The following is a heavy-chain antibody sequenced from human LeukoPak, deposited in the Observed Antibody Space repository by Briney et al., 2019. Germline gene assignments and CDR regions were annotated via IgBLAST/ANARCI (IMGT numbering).Heavy chain of an antibody. CDR2: IYYSGST. D-gene: IGHD1-1*01. V-gene: IGHV4-59*08. CDR1: GGSISSYY. J-gene: IGHJ4*02. CDR3: ARGFERYGNAPFGY. Sequence: PSETLSLTCTVSGGSISSYYWSWIRQPPGKGLEWIGYIYYSGSTNYNPSLKSRVTISVDTSKNQFSLKLSSVTAADTAVYYCARGFERYGNAPFGYWGKGTLVTVSS.